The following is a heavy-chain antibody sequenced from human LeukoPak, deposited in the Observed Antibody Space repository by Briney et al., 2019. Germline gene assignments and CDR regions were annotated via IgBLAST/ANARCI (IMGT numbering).Heavy chain of an antibody. CDR2: IYTSGST. Sequence: PSETLSLTCTVSGGSISSYYWSWIRQPAGKGLEWIGRIYTSGSTNYNPSLKSRVTMSVDTSKNQFSLKLSSVTAADTAVYYCARGLYYYDSSGYYPSFDYWGQGTLVTVSS. CDR3: ARGLYYYDSSGYYPSFDY. J-gene: IGHJ4*02. D-gene: IGHD3-22*01. V-gene: IGHV4-4*07. CDR1: GGSISSYY.